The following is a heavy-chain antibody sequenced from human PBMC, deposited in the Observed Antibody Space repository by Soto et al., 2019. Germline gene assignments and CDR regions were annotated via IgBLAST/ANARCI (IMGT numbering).Heavy chain of an antibody. CDR3: ARSIAADGTGWFDP. CDR1: GGSFSGYY. V-gene: IGHV4-34*01. D-gene: IGHD6-13*01. CDR2: INHSGST. J-gene: IGHJ5*02. Sequence: SETLSLTCAVYGGSFSGYYWSRIRQPPGKGLEWIGEINHSGSTNYNPSLKSRVTISVDTSKNQFSLKLSSVTAADTAVYYCARSIAADGTGWFDPWGQGTLVTVSS.